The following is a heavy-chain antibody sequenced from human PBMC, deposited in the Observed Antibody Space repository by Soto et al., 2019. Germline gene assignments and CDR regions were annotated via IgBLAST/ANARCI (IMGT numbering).Heavy chain of an antibody. Sequence: GGSLRLSCAASGFTFSSYWMSWVRQAPGKGLEWVANIKQDGSEKYYVDSVKGRFTISRDNAKNSLYLQMNSLRAEDTAVYYCAREGGGYDSSGYDAFDIWGQGTMVTVSS. CDR1: GFTFSSYW. CDR2: IKQDGSEK. V-gene: IGHV3-7*01. D-gene: IGHD3-22*01. J-gene: IGHJ3*02. CDR3: AREGGGYDSSGYDAFDI.